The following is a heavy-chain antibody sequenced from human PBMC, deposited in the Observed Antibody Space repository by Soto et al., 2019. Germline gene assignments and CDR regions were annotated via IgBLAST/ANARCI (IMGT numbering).Heavy chain of an antibody. Sequence: QVQLQESGPGLVKPSQTLSLTCTVSGGSISSGGYYWSWIRQHPGKGLEWIGYIYYSGSTYYNPSRKSRVTISVDTSKNQFSLKLSSVTAADTAVYYCARDLASRTVYWYFDLWGRGTLVTVSS. CDR2: IYYSGST. CDR3: ARDLASRTVYWYFDL. V-gene: IGHV4-31*03. D-gene: IGHD4-17*01. CDR1: GGSISSGGYY. J-gene: IGHJ2*01.